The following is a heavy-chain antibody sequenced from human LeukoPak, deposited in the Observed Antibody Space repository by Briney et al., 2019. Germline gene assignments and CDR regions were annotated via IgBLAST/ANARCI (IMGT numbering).Heavy chain of an antibody. CDR2: IGSSGSTI. D-gene: IGHD3-10*01. CDR1: GFTFSSYE. CDR3: ARGAQPYGSGNYYTEYYFDY. J-gene: IGHJ4*02. V-gene: IGHV3-48*03. Sequence: GGSLRLSCAASGFTFSSYEMNWVRQAPGKGLEWVSYIGSSGSTIYYADSVKGRFTISRDNAKNSLYLQMNSLRAEDTAVYYCARGAQPYGSGNYYTEYYFDYWGQGTLVTVSS.